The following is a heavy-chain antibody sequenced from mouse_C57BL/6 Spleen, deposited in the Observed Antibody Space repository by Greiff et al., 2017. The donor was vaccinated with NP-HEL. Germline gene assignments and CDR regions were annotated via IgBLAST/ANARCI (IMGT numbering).Heavy chain of an antibody. D-gene: IGHD3-2*02. V-gene: IGHV1-55*01. Sequence: QVQLQQPGAELVKPGASVKMSCKASGYTFTSYWITWVKQRPGQGLEWIGDIYPGSGSTKYNEKFKSKATLTVDTSSSTAYMQLSSLTSEDSAVYYCARSGAAEASWFAYWGKGTLVTVSA. CDR3: ARSGAAEASWFAY. CDR1: GYTFTSYW. J-gene: IGHJ3*01. CDR2: IYPGSGST.